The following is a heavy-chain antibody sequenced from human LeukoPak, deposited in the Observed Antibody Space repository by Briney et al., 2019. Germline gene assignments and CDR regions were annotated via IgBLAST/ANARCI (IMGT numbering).Heavy chain of an antibody. D-gene: IGHD3-10*01. V-gene: IGHV4-30-4*01. J-gene: IGHJ3*02. Sequence: SETLSLTCTVSGGSISSGDYYWSWIRQPPGKGLEWIGFIYYSGSTYYNPSLKSRVTISVDTSKNQFSLKLSSVTAADTAVYYCARTLLEEDAFDIWGQGTMVTVSS. CDR3: ARTLLEEDAFDI. CDR1: GGSISSGDYY. CDR2: IYYSGST.